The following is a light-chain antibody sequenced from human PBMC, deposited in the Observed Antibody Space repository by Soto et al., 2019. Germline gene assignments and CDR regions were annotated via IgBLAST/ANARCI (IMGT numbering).Light chain of an antibody. CDR2: DTS. J-gene: IGKJ1*01. CDR3: QQYGSSPRT. CDR1: QSVSSS. V-gene: IGKV3-20*01. Sequence: EIVLTQSPATLSLSPGERATLSCRASQSVSSSLAWYQQKPGQAPRLLISDTSNRATGIPDRFSGSGSGTDFTLTISRLEPEDFAVYYCQQYGSSPRTFGQGTKVDI.